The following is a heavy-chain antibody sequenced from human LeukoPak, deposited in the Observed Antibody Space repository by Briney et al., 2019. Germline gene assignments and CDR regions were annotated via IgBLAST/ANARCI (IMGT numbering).Heavy chain of an antibody. CDR3: ARGRAYGVGGFNFDY. V-gene: IGHV4-59*01. CDR2: IYYSVST. J-gene: IGHJ4*02. CDR1: GGSITSYY. D-gene: IGHD4-17*01. Sequence: PSETLSLTCTVPGGSITSYYWSWIRQPPEKGLEWIGYIYYSVSTNYNPSLKSRVTISVDTSKNQFSLKLTSVTAADTAVYYCARGRAYGVGGFNFDYWGQGTLVTVSS.